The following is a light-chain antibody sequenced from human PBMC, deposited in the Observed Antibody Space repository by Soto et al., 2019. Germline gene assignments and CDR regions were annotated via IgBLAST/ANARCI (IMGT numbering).Light chain of an antibody. CDR3: QQYGSSPPT. CDR2: GAS. CDR1: QSVSSSY. J-gene: IGKJ1*01. V-gene: IGKV3-20*01. Sequence: EIVLTQSPGTLSLSLGERATLSCRASQSVSSSYLAWYQQKPGQAPRLLIYGASSRATGIPDRFSGSGSGTDFTLTISRLEPEDFAVYYCQQYGSSPPTFGQGTKV.